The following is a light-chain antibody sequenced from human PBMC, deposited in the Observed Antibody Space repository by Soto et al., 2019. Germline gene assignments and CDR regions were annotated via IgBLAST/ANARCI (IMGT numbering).Light chain of an antibody. CDR1: QSVGSY. V-gene: IGKV3-11*01. J-gene: IGKJ4*01. Sequence: EIVLTQSPATLSLSPGERATLSCRASQSVGSYLAWYQHKPGQAPRLLIYDASNMATVTPARCSGSGSGTDFTLTISSLEPEDFAVYYCQQRSNWLTFGGGTKVEIE. CDR2: DAS. CDR3: QQRSNWLT.